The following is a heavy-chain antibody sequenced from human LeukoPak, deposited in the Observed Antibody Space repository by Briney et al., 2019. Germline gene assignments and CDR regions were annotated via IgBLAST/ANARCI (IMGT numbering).Heavy chain of an antibody. CDR2: IIPIFGTA. J-gene: IGHJ5*02. CDR3: ARRYIAAPKRDWFDP. V-gene: IGHV1-69*05. CDR1: GGTFSSYA. Sequence: GASVKVSCKASGGTFSSYAISWVRQAPGQGLGWMGGIIPIFGTANYAQKFQGRVTITTDESTSTAYMELSSLRSEDTAVYYCARRYIAAPKRDWFDPWGQGTLVTVSS. D-gene: IGHD6-6*01.